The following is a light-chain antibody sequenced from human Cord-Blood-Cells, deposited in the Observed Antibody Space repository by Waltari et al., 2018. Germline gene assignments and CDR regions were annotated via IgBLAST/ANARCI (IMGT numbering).Light chain of an antibody. V-gene: IGKV3-15*01. CDR2: GAS. J-gene: IGKJ1*01. Sequence: EIVMTQSPATLSVSPGERATLSCRARQSVSSNLAWYQQQPGQAPRLLIYGASTRATGIPARFSGSGSGTEVTLTISSLQSEDFAVYYCQQYNNWPPWTFGQGTKVEIK. CDR1: QSVSSN. CDR3: QQYNNWPPWT.